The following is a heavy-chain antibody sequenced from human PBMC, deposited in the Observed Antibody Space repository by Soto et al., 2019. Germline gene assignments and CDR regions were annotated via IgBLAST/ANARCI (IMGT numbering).Heavy chain of an antibody. J-gene: IGHJ1*01. D-gene: IGHD3-22*01. Sequence: SETLSLTCTVSGGSISSGEYYWSWIRQSPGKGLEWIGRIYNTGDTYYNPSFKSRVTISVDTSKNQFSLKLSSVTAADTAVYYCAWLKYFHRRDLLAHCGQGSRVPGSS. CDR3: AWLKYFHRRDLLAH. CDR2: IYNTGDT. CDR1: GGSISSGEYY. V-gene: IGHV4-30-4*01.